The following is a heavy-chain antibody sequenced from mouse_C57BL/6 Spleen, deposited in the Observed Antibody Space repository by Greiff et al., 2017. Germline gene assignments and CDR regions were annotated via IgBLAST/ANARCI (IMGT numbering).Heavy chain of an antibody. CDR2: IWRGGST. D-gene: IGHD1-1*01. J-gene: IGHJ1*03. CDR1: GFSLTSYG. CDR3: AKKDGSSYGYFDV. Sequence: VQLQQSGPGLVQPSQSLSITCTVSGFSLTSYGVHWVRQSPGKGLEWLGVIWRGGSTDYNAAFMSRLSITKDNSKSQVFFKMNSLQADDTAIYXCAKKDGSSYGYFDVWGTGTTVTVSS. V-gene: IGHV2-5*01.